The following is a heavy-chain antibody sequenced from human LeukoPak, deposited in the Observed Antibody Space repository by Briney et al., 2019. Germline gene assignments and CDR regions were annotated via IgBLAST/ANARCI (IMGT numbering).Heavy chain of an antibody. Sequence: PGGSLRLSCAASGFTFSNAWMSWVRQAPGKGLEWVGRIKSKTDGGTTDYAAPVKGRFTISRDDSKNTLYLQMNSLKTEDTAVYYCTTGHRYCSSTSCYEGFDYWGQGTLVTVSS. J-gene: IGHJ4*02. D-gene: IGHD2-2*01. V-gene: IGHV3-15*01. CDR2: IKSKTDGGTT. CDR1: GFTFSNAW. CDR3: TTGHRYCSSTSCYEGFDY.